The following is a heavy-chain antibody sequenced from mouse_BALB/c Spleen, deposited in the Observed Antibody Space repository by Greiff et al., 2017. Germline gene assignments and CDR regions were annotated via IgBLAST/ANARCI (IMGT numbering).Heavy chain of an antibody. Sequence: EVKLQESGPGLVKPSQSLSLTCTVTGYSITSDYAWYWIRQFPGNKLEWMGYISYSGSTSYNPSLKSRISITRDTSKNQFFLQLNSVTTEDTATYYCARRDYGSSYCDYWGQGTTLTVSS. CDR3: ARRDYGSSYCDY. CDR2: ISYSGST. J-gene: IGHJ2*01. CDR1: GYSITSDYA. D-gene: IGHD1-1*01. V-gene: IGHV3-2*02.